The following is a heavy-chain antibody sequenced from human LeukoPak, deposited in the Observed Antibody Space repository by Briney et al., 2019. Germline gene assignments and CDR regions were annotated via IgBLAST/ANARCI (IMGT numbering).Heavy chain of an antibody. V-gene: IGHV4-59*01. J-gene: IGHJ3*02. CDR2: IYYSGST. CDR3: AREGPDAFDI. CDR1: GGSISSYY. Sequence: SESMSLTCTVSGGSISSYYWSWNRQPPGKGLEWIGYIYYSGSTNCNPSLKSRVTISVDTSKNQFSLKLSSVTAADTAVYYCAREGPDAFDIWGERPVDPVSS.